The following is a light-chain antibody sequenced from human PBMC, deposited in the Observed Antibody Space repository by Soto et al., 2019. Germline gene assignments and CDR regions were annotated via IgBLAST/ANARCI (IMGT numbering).Light chain of an antibody. J-gene: IGLJ3*02. V-gene: IGLV2-14*01. CDR2: DVT. CDR3: SSYTSSSTPLV. Sequence: QSALTQPASVSGSPGQSITISCTGTSSDVGGYNYVSWYQQHPGKAPKLMIYDVTNRPSGVSNRFSGSKSGNTASLTISGLQAEDGAAYYCSSYTSSSTPLVFGGGTKLTVL. CDR1: SSDVGGYNY.